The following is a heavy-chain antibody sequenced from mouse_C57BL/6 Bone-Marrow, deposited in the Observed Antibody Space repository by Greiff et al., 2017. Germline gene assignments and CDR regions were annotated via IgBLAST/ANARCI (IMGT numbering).Heavy chain of an antibody. J-gene: IGHJ2*01. Sequence: QVQLQQSGAELVRPGASVTLSCKASGYTFTDYEMHWVKQTPVHGLEWIGAIDPETGGTAYNQKFKGKAILTADKSSSTAYMELRSLTSEDSAVYYCTSGRLPYYFDYWGQGTTLTVSS. V-gene: IGHV1-15*01. CDR1: GYTFTDYE. D-gene: IGHD3-2*02. CDR3: TSGRLPYYFDY. CDR2: IDPETGGT.